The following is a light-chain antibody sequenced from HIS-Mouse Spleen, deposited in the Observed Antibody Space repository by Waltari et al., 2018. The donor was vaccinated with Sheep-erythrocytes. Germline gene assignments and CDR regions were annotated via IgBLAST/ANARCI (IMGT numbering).Light chain of an antibody. J-gene: IGLJ1*01. CDR1: SSAVCGYTY. Sequence: QSALTQPPPASGSSGQSVTITFTGTSSAVCGYTYGSWYQPHPGNAPKLMIYEVSTRPSGVPDRFSCSKSGNTASLTVSGLQAEDEADYYCSSYAGSNNYVFGTGTKVTVL. CDR2: EVS. CDR3: SSYAGSNNYV. V-gene: IGLV2-8*01.